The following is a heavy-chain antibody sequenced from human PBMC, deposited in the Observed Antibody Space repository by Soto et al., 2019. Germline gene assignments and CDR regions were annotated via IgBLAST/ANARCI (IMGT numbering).Heavy chain of an antibody. D-gene: IGHD2-21*02. CDR2: VYYSGST. CDR1: GGSFSGYY. Sequence: SETLSLTCAVYGGSFSGYYWSWIRQPPGKGLEWIGYVYYSGSTNYNPSLKSRVTISLDTSNNQFSLNLISVTAADTAVYYCARDGGDAPFDYWGQGILVTVS. CDR3: ARDGGDAPFDY. J-gene: IGHJ4*02. V-gene: IGHV4-59*01.